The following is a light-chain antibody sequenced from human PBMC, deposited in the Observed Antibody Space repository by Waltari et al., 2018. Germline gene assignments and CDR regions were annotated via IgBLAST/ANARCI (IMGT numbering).Light chain of an antibody. CDR1: QSVSRS. V-gene: IGKV3-20*01. Sequence: EIVLTQSPGTLSLSPGDRATLSCRASQSVSRSLAWYQQKPGQAPRLLIYGASSRATGVPDRFSGSGSGTDFSLSISRLEPDDFAVYYCQHHFRLPATFGQGTKV. CDR3: QHHFRLPAT. J-gene: IGKJ1*01. CDR2: GAS.